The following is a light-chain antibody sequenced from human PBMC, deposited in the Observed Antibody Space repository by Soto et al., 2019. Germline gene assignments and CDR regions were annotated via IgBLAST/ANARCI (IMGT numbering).Light chain of an antibody. J-gene: IGKJ5*01. CDR3: QQYGDSAPVT. V-gene: IGKV3-20*01. CDR1: QSVTSNY. CDR2: AAS. Sequence: EFVLTQSPDTLSLLPGETATLSCRASQSVTSNYLAWYHQKPGQAPRLLIYAASRRATGIPDRFSGSWSGTDFSLTVSRLEPEGFGMFFCQQYGDSAPVTFGHGTRLEIE.